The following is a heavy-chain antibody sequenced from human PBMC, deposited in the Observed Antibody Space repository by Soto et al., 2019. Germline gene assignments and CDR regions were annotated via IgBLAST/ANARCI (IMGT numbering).Heavy chain of an antibody. CDR1: GGSFRNYY. CDR2: IHYSGTT. V-gene: IGHV4-59*01. CDR3: AAGEASSRNLAPYYLDF. J-gene: IGHJ4*02. D-gene: IGHD6-13*01. Sequence: SETLSLTCGVYGGSFRNYYWIWVRQPPGKGLEWIGYIHYSGTTSFFPSYNPSLRSRVTISEDTSKNQFSLKLLSVTTADTAVYFCAAGEASSRNLAPYYLDFWGQGTLVTVSS.